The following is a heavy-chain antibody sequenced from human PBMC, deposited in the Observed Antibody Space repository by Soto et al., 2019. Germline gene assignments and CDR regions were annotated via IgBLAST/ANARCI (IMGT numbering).Heavy chain of an antibody. CDR2: VYSSGTT. J-gene: IGHJ4*02. Sequence: ASATLSLTCTVSGGSINSYWWSWIRQPAGKGLAWIGRVYSSGTTDYNPSLNSRATMSVETSKNQFSLKLSSVTAADTAVYYCARDIASYAYGEGYWGQGIQVT. D-gene: IGHD2-21*01. CDR1: GGSINSYW. V-gene: IGHV4-4*07. CDR3: ARDIASYAYGEGY.